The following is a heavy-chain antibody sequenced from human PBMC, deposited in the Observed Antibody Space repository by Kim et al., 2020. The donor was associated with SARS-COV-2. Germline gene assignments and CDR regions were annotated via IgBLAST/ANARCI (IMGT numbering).Heavy chain of an antibody. CDR2: PNSGGT. J-gene: IGHJ4*02. Sequence: PNSGGTNYAQKCQGRVTLTRDTSVSTIYMELTSLRSDDTAVYYCARFIDYWGQGTLVTVSP. V-gene: IGHV1-2*02. CDR3: ARFIDY.